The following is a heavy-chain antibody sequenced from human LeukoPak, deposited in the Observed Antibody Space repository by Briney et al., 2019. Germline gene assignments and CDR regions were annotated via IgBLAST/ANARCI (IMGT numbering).Heavy chain of an antibody. CDR1: GFTFDDYA. J-gene: IGHJ4*02. Sequence: PGGSLRLSCAASGFTFDDYAMHWVRQAPGKGLEWVSGISWNSGSIGYADSVKGRFTISRDNAKNSLYLQMNSLRAEDMALYYCAKGPKGGLYLPYFDYWGQGTLVTVSS. CDR2: ISWNSGSI. CDR3: AKGPKGGLYLPYFDY. V-gene: IGHV3-9*03. D-gene: IGHD2-2*02.